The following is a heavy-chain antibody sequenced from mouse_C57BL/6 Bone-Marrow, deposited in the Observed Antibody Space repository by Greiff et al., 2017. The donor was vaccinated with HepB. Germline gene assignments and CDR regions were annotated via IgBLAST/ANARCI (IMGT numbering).Heavy chain of an antibody. CDR1: GYTFTSYT. V-gene: IGHV1-4*01. Sequence: QVQLQQSGAELARPGASVKMSCKASGYTFTSYTMHWVKQRPGQGLEWIGYINPSSGYTKYNQKFKDKATLTADKSSSTAYMQLSSLTSEDSAVDYCARGYGKRSLDYWGQGTTLTVSS. CDR3: ARGYGKRSLDY. D-gene: IGHD1-1*01. CDR2: INPSSGYT. J-gene: IGHJ2*01.